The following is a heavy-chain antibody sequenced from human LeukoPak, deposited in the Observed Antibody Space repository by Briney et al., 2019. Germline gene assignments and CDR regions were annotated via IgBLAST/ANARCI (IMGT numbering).Heavy chain of an antibody. D-gene: IGHD2-15*01. V-gene: IGHV3-7*01. CDR1: GFTFSSYW. J-gene: IGHJ6*02. Sequence: GGSLRLSCAASGFTFSSYWMSWVRQAPGKGLEWVANIKQDGSEKYYVDSVKGRFTISRDNAKNSLYLQMNSLRAEDTAVYYCARPVVANYYYGMDVWGLGTTVTVSS. CDR2: IKQDGSEK. CDR3: ARPVVANYYYGMDV.